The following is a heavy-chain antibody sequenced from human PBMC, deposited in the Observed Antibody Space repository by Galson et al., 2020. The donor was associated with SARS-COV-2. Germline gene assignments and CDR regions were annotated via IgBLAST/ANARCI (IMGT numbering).Heavy chain of an antibody. CDR2: ISSSSSTI. D-gene: IGHD3-16*02. CDR3: AREWDVWGSYRSDAFDI. CDR1: GFTFSSYS. Sequence: GGSLRLSCAASGFTFSSYSMNWVRQAPGKGLEWVSYISSSSSTIYYADSVKGRFTISRDNAKNSLYLQMNSLRAEDTAVYYCAREWDVWGSYRSDAFDIWGQGTMVTVSS. V-gene: IGHV3-48*01. J-gene: IGHJ3*02.